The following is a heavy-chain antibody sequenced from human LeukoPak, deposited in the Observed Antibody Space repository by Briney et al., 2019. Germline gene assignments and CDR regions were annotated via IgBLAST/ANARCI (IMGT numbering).Heavy chain of an antibody. V-gene: IGHV3-23*01. CDR3: VSRAGSPWGPFDD. Sequence: GGSLRLSCAASGFTLSDYAINWVRQAPGKGLEWVLSISRGGVITYYADSVKGRFTISRDNSNNTLYLHMNSLRAEDTAVYYCVSRAGSPWGPFDDWGQGTLVTVSS. CDR2: ISRGGVIT. CDR1: GFTLSDYA. J-gene: IGHJ4*02. D-gene: IGHD7-27*01.